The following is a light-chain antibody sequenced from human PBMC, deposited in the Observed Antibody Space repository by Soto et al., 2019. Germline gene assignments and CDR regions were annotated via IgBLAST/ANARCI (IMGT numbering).Light chain of an antibody. Sequence: QSALTQPASVSGSPGQSITISCTGTSSDVGDYNYVSWFQQHPGKAPKLMIYEVNNRPSGVSNRFSGSKSGNTASLTISGLQAEDEADYYCSSYSSISTLEVLFGGGTKLTVL. CDR3: SSYSSISTLEVL. CDR1: SSDVGDYNY. J-gene: IGLJ2*01. V-gene: IGLV2-14*01. CDR2: EVN.